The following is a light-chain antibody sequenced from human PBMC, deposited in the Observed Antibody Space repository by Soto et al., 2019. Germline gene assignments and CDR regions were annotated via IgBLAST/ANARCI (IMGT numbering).Light chain of an antibody. CDR2: KAS. V-gene: IGKV1-5*03. Sequence: DIEMTQSPSTLSASVGERVTITCRASHSISSWLAWYQQKPGQARKLLIYKASSLESGVPARFSGSGSGTEFTLTISSLQFDDFATYYCKQYNSYWTFGQGTKVDIE. J-gene: IGKJ1*01. CDR1: HSISSW. CDR3: KQYNSYWT.